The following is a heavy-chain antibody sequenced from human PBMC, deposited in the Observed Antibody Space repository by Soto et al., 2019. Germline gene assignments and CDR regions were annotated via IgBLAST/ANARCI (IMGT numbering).Heavy chain of an antibody. V-gene: IGHV4-39*07. CDR3: ARELDY. CDR2: IYHSGST. Sequence: ETLSLTCTVSGGSISSSSYYWGWIRQPPGKGLEWIGSIYHSGSTNYNPSLKSRVTISVDTSKNQFSLKLSSVTAADTAVYYCARELDYWGQGTLVTVSS. J-gene: IGHJ4*02. CDR1: GGSISSSSYY.